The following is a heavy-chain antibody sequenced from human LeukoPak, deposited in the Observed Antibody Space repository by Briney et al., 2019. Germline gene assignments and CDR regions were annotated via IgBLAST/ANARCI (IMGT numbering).Heavy chain of an antibody. CDR1: GASISGYY. Sequence: PSETLSPTCSVSGASISGYYWSWIRQPPGKGLEWIAYIYDSGTTDYNPSLKSRVAISIDTSKNHFSLKLNPVTAADTAVYYCARTKRVDYFDFWGQGTLVTVSS. J-gene: IGHJ4*02. CDR2: IYDSGTT. CDR3: ARTKRVDYFDF. D-gene: IGHD2-15*01. V-gene: IGHV4-59*01.